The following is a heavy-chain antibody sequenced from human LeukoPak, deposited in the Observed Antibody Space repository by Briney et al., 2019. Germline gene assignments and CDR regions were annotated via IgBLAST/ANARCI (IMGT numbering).Heavy chain of an antibody. CDR1: GGSISSSNW. CDR3: AREANGYSYGYYYYYMDV. V-gene: IGHV4-4*02. D-gene: IGHD5-18*01. Sequence: PSGTLSLTCAVSGGSISSSNWWTWVRQPPGKGLEWIGEIYHNGSTNYSPSLKSRVTISVDTSKNQFSLKLSSVTAADTAVYYCAREANGYSYGYYYYYMDVWGEGTTVTISS. CDR2: IYHNGST. J-gene: IGHJ6*03.